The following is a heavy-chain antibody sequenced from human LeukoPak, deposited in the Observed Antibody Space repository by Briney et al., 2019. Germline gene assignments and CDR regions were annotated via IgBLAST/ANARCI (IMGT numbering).Heavy chain of an antibody. D-gene: IGHD3-16*02. J-gene: IGHJ4*02. CDR2: ISGSGGST. Sequence: GGSLRLSCAASGFTFSSYSMNWVRQAPGKGLEWVSAISGSGGSTYYADSVKGRFTIPRDNSKNTLYLQMNSLRAEDTAVYYCAKVCDYDYVWGSYRYTPYYFDYWGQGTLVTVSS. CDR1: GFTFSSYS. CDR3: AKVCDYDYVWGSYRYTPYYFDY. V-gene: IGHV3-23*01.